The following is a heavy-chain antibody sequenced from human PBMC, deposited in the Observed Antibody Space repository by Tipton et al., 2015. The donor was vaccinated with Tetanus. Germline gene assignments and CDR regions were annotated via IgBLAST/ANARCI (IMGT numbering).Heavy chain of an antibody. J-gene: IGHJ6*02. V-gene: IGHV1-2*02. CDR3: ARDRGDYIYYGMAV. CDR2: IDPNSGGT. Sequence: QLVQSGAEMKKPGASVKVSCKASGYTFTGYYIYWVRQAPGQGLEGMGWIDPNSGGTDYAQKFQGRVTMTRDTSISTAYMELRSLRFDDTAVYYCARDRGDYIYYGMAVWGPGTTVPVS. CDR1: GYTFTGYY. D-gene: IGHD3-22*01.